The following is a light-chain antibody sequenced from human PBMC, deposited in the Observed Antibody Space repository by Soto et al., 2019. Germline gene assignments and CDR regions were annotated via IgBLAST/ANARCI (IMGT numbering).Light chain of an antibody. CDR1: SGHSSYA. CDR2: LNSDGSH. V-gene: IGLV4-69*01. J-gene: IGLJ1*01. Sequence: QAVVTQSPSASASLGASVKLTCTLSSGHSSYAIAWHQQQPEKGPRYLMKLNSDGSHSKGDGIPDRFSGSSSGAERYLTISRLQSEDEADYFCQTWGTGIQVFGTGTQLTVL. CDR3: QTWGTGIQV.